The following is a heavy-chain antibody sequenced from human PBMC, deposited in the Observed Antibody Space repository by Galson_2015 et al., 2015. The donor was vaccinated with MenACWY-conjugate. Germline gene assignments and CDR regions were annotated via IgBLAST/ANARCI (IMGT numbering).Heavy chain of an antibody. J-gene: IGHJ4*02. CDR1: GYTFTSYY. D-gene: IGHD5-24*01. CDR3: ARVLSGRDGYNSGLN. CDR2: INPSGGST. V-gene: IGHV1-46*03. Sequence: SVKVSCKASGYTFTSYYMHWVRQAPGQGLEWMGIINPSGGSTSYAQKFQGRVTMTRDTSTSTVYMELSSLRSEDTAVYYCARVLSGRDGYNSGLNWGQGTLVTVSS.